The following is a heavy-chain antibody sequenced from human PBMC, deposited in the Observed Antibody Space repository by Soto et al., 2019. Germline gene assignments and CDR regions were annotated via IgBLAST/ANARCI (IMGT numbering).Heavy chain of an antibody. CDR1: GFTFSSYA. Sequence: QVQLVESGGGVVQPGRSLRLSCAASGFTFSSYAMHWVRQAPGKGLEWVAVISYDGSNKYYADSVKGRFTISRDNSKNTLYLQMNSLRAEDTAVYYCARDHAYSGPPYYYYYYGMDVWGQGTTVTVSS. CDR2: ISYDGSNK. V-gene: IGHV3-30-3*01. CDR3: ARDHAYSGPPYYYYYYGMDV. J-gene: IGHJ6*02. D-gene: IGHD5-12*01.